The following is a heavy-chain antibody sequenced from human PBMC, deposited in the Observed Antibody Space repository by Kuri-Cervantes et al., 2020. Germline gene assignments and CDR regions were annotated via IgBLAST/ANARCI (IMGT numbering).Heavy chain of an antibody. J-gene: IGHJ6*02. Sequence: GESLKISCAASGFTLSSYSMNWVRQAPGKGLEWVSSISSSSSYIYYADSVKGRFTISRDNAKNSLYLQMNSLRAEDTAVYYCAREYGSSGYYGMDVWGQGTTVTVSS. D-gene: IGHD3-22*01. CDR2: ISSSSSYI. CDR1: GFTLSSYS. CDR3: AREYGSSGYYGMDV. V-gene: IGHV3-21*01.